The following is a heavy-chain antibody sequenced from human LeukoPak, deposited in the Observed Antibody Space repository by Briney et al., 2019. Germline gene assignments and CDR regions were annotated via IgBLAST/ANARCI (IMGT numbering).Heavy chain of an antibody. CDR2: INHSGST. J-gene: IGHJ4*02. CDR1: GGSFSGYY. V-gene: IGHV4-34*01. Sequence: PSETLSLTCAVYGGSFSGYYWSWIRQPPGKGLEWIGEINHSGSTNYNPSLKSRVTISVDTSKNQFSLKLSSVTAADTAVYYCARELPPGYWGQGTLVTVSS. CDR3: ARELPPGY.